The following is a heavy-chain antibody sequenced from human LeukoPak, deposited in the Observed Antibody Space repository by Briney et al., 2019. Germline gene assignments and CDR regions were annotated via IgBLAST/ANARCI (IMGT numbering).Heavy chain of an antibody. Sequence: PGRSLRLSCAASGFTFSSYGMHWVRQAPGKGLEYVSAISSDGGSTYYANSVKGRFTISRDNSKDTLYLQMGSLRAEDMAVYYCARVHGYDIFEASDYWGQGTLVTVSS. CDR3: ARVHGYDIFEASDY. CDR2: ISSDGGST. V-gene: IGHV3-64*01. D-gene: IGHD3-9*01. CDR1: GFTFSSYG. J-gene: IGHJ4*02.